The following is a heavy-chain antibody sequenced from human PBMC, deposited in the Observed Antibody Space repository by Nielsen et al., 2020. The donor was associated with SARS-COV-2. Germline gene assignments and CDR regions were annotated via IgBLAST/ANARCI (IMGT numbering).Heavy chain of an antibody. CDR1: RYTFTHHY. D-gene: IGHD3/OR15-3a*01. CDR2: INPYTGGT. CDR3: ARARATIFGLFMSYGMDV. Sequence: ASVPVSCMASRYTFTHHYILCVRQAPGQGLEWIGRINPYTGGTNYAQKFQGTVTMTRDASISTVYMELTSDDTAVYYCARARATIFGLFMSYGMDVWGQGTTVAVSS. J-gene: IGHJ6*02. V-gene: IGHV1-2*06.